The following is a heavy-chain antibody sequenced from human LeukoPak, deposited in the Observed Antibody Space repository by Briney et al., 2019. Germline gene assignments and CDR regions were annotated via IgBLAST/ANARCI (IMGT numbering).Heavy chain of an antibody. Sequence: HGESLKISFKGSGXSFTSYCIAWVRQMPGKGLEWMGIIYPGDSETRYSPSFQGQVTISADKSISTAYLQWSSLKASDTAMYYCARRIAVSATFDYWGQGTLVTVSS. CDR1: GXSFTSYC. V-gene: IGHV5-51*01. CDR3: ARRIAVSATFDY. D-gene: IGHD6-13*01. J-gene: IGHJ4*02. CDR2: IYPGDSET.